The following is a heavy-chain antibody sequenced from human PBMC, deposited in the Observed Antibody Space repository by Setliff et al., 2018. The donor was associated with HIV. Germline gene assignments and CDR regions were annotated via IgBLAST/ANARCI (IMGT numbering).Heavy chain of an antibody. Sequence: VGSLRLSCAGSGFTFTDYIMHWVRQVPGKGLVWVSSLSGSGGSTYYADSVKGRFTISRDNSKNTLYLRMNSLRAEDTAAYYCAQAQTSVSGSYYQYLQHWGQGTLVTVSS. D-gene: IGHD3-10*01. CDR1: GFTFTDYI. CDR3: AQAQTSVSGSYYQYLQH. V-gene: IGHV3-23*01. CDR2: LSGSGGST. J-gene: IGHJ1*01.